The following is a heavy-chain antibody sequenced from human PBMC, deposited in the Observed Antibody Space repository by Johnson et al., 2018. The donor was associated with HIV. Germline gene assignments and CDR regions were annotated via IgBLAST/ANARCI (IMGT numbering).Heavy chain of an antibody. CDR3: TSLRDDAFDI. CDR1: GFTFSNAW. Sequence: EVQLVESGGGLVKPGGSLRLSCAASGFTFSNAWMSWVRQAPGKGLEWVGRIKSKSDGGTTDYAAPVKGRFTISRDDSKNPLYMQMNSLKNEDTAVYYCTSLRDDAFDIWGQGTMVTVSS. V-gene: IGHV3-15*01. J-gene: IGHJ3*02. CDR2: IKSKSDGGTT.